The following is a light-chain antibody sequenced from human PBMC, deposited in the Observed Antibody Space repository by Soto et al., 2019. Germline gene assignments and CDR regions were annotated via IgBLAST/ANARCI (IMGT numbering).Light chain of an antibody. CDR2: KIS. V-gene: IGKV2-24*01. J-gene: IGKJ1*01. Sequence: EIVMTQTPLSSAVTLGQPASISCRSSQSLVHNDGNTYLTWFQQRPGQPPRLLLYKISNRFSGVPDRFSGSGAGTDFTLKISRVEVEDVGVYYCMQATQSPWTFGQGTKVEIK. CDR3: MQATQSPWT. CDR1: QSLVHNDGNTY.